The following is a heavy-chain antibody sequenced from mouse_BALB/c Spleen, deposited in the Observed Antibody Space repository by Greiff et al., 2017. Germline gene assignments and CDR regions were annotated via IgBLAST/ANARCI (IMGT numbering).Heavy chain of an antibody. CDR3: ARRVRRG. J-gene: IGHJ3*02. Sequence: VQLQHSGAELVKPGASVKLSCTASGFNIQDTYMHWVKQRPEQGLEWIGRIDPANGNTKYDPKFQGKATITADTSSNTAYLQLSSLTAEDTAVYYCARRVRRGWGQGTLVTVSA. V-gene: IGHV14-3*02. D-gene: IGHD2-14*01. CDR2: IDPANGNT. CDR1: GFNIQDTY.